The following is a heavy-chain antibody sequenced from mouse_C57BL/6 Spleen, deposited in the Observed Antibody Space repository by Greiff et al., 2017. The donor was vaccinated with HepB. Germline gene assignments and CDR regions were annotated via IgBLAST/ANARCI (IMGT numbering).Heavy chain of an antibody. CDR2: ISNLAYSI. J-gene: IGHJ4*01. Sequence: EVQRVESGGGLVQPGGSLKLSCAASGFTFSDYGMAWVRQAPRKGPEWVAFISNLAYSIYYADTVTGRFTISRENAKNTLYLEMSSLRSEDTAMYYCARLVITTVVATDYAMDDWGQGTSVTVSS. CDR3: ARLVITTVVATDYAMDD. D-gene: IGHD1-1*01. V-gene: IGHV5-15*01. CDR1: GFTFSDYG.